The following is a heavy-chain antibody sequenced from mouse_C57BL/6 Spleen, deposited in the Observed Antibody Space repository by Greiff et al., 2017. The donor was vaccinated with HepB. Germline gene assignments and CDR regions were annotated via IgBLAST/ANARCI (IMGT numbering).Heavy chain of an antibody. CDR1: GYTFTSYW. J-gene: IGHJ3*01. Sequence: QVQLQQPGAELVRPGSSVKLSCKASGYTFTSYWMDWVKQRPGQGLEWIGNIYPSDSETNYNQKFKDKATLTVDKSSSTAYMQLSSLTSEDSAVYYCARSYDGNYGWFAYWGQGTLVTVSA. CDR3: ARSYDGNYGWFAY. CDR2: IYPSDSET. D-gene: IGHD2-1*01. V-gene: IGHV1-61*01.